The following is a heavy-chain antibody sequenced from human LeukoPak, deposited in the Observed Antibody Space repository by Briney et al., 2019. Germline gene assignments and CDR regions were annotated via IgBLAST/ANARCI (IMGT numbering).Heavy chain of an antibody. D-gene: IGHD3-3*01. V-gene: IGHV3-74*01. CDR1: GFTFSSYW. J-gene: IGHJ6*03. CDR2: INSDGSST. CDR3: ARDIGDFWSGYPNYYMDV. Sequence: GGSLRLSCAASGFTFSSYWMHWVRQAPGKGLVWVSRINSDGSSTSYADSVKGRFTISRDNSKNTLYLQMGSLRAEDMAVYYCARDIGDFWSGYPNYYMDVWGKGTTVTVSS.